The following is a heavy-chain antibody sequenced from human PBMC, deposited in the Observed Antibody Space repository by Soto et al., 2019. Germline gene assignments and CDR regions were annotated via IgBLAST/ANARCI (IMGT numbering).Heavy chain of an antibody. CDR2: ISGSGGST. J-gene: IGHJ6*02. Sequence: PGGSLRLSCAASGFTFSDYAMTWVRQAPGKGREWVSTISGSGGSTFYAESAKGRFIISRDNSKDTVYLHLDSLRVEDTALYYCAKEGTGEWTYYYSPTDVWCRGTTVTVSS. V-gene: IGHV3-23*01. D-gene: IGHD7-27*01. CDR3: AKEGTGEWTYYYSPTDV. CDR1: GFTFSDYA.